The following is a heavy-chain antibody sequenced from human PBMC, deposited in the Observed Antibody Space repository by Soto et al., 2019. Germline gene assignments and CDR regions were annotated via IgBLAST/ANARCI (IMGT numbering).Heavy chain of an antibody. CDR1: GGSISKSSYY. J-gene: IGHJ5*02. CDR2: MSYSGST. V-gene: IGHV4-39*01. Sequence: SETLSLTCTVSGGSISKSSYYWVWIRQPPGKGLEWVGSMSYSGSTYYNPSLKSRVAISVDTSKNQLSLQVSSVTAADTAVYYCSRRAPEGFDPWGQGTLVTVSS. CDR3: SRRAPEGFDP.